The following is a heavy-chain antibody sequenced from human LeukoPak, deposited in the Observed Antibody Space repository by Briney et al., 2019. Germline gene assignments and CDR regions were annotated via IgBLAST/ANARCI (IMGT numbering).Heavy chain of an antibody. CDR1: GFTFSSYS. J-gene: IGHJ4*02. V-gene: IGHV3-21*01. D-gene: IGHD6-19*01. CDR3: AREGITYSSGWPTTY. CDR2: ISSSSSSYI. Sequence: GGSLRLSCAASGFTFSSYSMTWVRQAPGKGLEWVSSISSSSSSYIYYADSVKGRFTISRDNAKNSLYLQMNSLRAEDTAVYYCAREGITYSSGWPTTYWGQGTLVTVSS.